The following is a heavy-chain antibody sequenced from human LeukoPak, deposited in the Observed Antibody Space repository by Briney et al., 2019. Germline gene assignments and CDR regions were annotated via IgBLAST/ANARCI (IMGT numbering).Heavy chain of an antibody. Sequence: EASVKVSCKASGYTFTSYDFNWLRQATGQGLEWMGWMNPNSGNTGYAQKFQGRVTMTRNTSISTAYMELSSLRSEDTAVYYCARGGGYSGYDYGVGYDYWGQGTLVTVSS. D-gene: IGHD5-12*01. CDR1: GYTFTSYD. J-gene: IGHJ4*02. CDR3: ARGGGYSGYDYGVGYDY. CDR2: MNPNSGNT. V-gene: IGHV1-8*01.